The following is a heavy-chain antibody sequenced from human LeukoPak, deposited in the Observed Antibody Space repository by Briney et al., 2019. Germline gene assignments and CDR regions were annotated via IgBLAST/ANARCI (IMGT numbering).Heavy chain of an antibody. D-gene: IGHD2-2*01. CDR1: GYTFTSYG. CDR3: ARVAPELIGYCSSTSCYPPPYFDY. CDR2: ISAYNGNT. V-gene: IGHV1-18*01. Sequence: ASVKVSYKASGYTFTSYGISWVRQAPGQGLEWMGWISAYNGNTNYAQKLQGRVTMTTDKSTSTAYMELRSLRSDDTAVYYCARVAPELIGYCSSTSCYPPPYFDYWGQGTLVTVSS. J-gene: IGHJ4*02.